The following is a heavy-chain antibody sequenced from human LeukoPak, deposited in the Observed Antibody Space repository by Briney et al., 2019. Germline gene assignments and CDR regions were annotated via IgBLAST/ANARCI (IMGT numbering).Heavy chain of an antibody. D-gene: IGHD3-10*01. Sequence: ASVKVSCKASGYTFVSHGVHWVRQAPGQRLEWMGMINVGNGNTQYSQNFQGRVTFSRDISANTICMDLSSLRIEDTAIYYCARADGPGTWTINCWGRGTLVTVSS. CDR2: INVGNGNT. J-gene: IGHJ4*02. CDR1: GYTFVSHG. V-gene: IGHV1-3*01. CDR3: ARADGPGTWTINC.